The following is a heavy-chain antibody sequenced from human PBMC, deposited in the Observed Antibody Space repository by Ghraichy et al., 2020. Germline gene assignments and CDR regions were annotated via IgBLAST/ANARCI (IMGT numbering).Heavy chain of an antibody. CDR3: VRDTGVVGQPLDY. CDR1: GYSISSGYY. Sequence: SETLSLTCTVSGYSISSGYYWGWIRQPPGKGLEYIGQIFRTGSTSYYPSLEGRVTMSVDSSKNQFSLHLTSVTAADTGIYYCVRDTGVVGQPLDYWGPGTLVTVSS. V-gene: IGHV4-38-2*02. CDR2: IFRTGST. J-gene: IGHJ4*02. D-gene: IGHD3-3*01.